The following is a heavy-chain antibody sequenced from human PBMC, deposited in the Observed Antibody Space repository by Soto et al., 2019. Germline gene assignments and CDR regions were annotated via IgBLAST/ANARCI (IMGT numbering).Heavy chain of an antibody. CDR3: ARDFRTPDSTSWFNRFDP. D-gene: IGHD3-10*01. CDR2: TYYRSKWYN. Sequence: SQTLSLTCAISGDTVSSDSAAWNWIRQSPSRGLEWLGRTYYRSKWYNDYAVSVKSRIIINPDTSRNQFSLHLNSVTPDDTAVYYCARDFRTPDSTSWFNRFDPCGQGILVTVSS. V-gene: IGHV6-1*01. CDR1: GDTVSSDSAA. J-gene: IGHJ5*02.